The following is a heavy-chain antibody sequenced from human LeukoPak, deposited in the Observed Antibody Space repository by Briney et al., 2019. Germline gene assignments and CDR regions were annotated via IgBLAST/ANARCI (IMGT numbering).Heavy chain of an antibody. CDR1: GGSFSGYY. CDR3: ARGRRYSSSWYIDY. Sequence: SETLSLTCAVYGGSFSGYYWSWIRQPPGKGLEWIGEINHSGSTNYNPSLKSRVTISVDTSKNQFSLKLSSVTAADTAVYYCARGRRYSSSWYIDYWGQGTLVTVSS. J-gene: IGHJ4*02. D-gene: IGHD6-13*01. V-gene: IGHV4-34*01. CDR2: INHSGST.